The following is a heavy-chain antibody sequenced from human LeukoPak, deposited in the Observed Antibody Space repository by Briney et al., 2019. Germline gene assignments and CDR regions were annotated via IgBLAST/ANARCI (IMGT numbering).Heavy chain of an antibody. V-gene: IGHV1-2*02. J-gene: IGHJ5*02. CDR1: GYTFTGYY. CDR2: INPNSGGT. CDR3: ARDAVAVAGKEKWFDP. D-gene: IGHD6-19*01. Sequence: ASVKVSCKASGYTFTGYYMHWVRQAPGQGLEWVGWINPNSGGTNYAQKFQGRVTMTRDTSISIAYMELSRLRSDDTAVYYCARDAVAVAGKEKWFDPWGQGTLVTVSS.